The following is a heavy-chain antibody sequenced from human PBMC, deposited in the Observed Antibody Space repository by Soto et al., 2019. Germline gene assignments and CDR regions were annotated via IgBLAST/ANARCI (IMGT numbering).Heavy chain of an antibody. CDR2: ISGYNGNT. V-gene: IGHV1-18*01. Sequence: ASVKVSGKASGYTFSNDGISWVRQAPGQGLEWMGWISGYNGNTNYAQKFQGRVTMTTDTSATTAYMELRSLRSDDTAIYYCARERDDSIWSRAKDLQHWGQGTLVTISS. CDR3: ARERDDSIWSRAKDLQH. CDR1: GYTFSNDG. J-gene: IGHJ1*01. D-gene: IGHD6-13*01.